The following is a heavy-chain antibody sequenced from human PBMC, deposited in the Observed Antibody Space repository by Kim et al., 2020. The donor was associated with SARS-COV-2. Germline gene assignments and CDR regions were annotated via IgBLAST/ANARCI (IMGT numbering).Heavy chain of an antibody. CDR2: ISSSGSTI. J-gene: IGHJ1*01. V-gene: IGHV3-48*02. CDR1: GFTFRDYG. CDR3: ARGSGWGQLEGMGY. D-gene: IGHD6-13*01. Sequence: GGSLRLSCEASGFTFRDYGMNWVRQAPGKGLEWVSYISSSGSTIYYADSVKGRFEVSRDNAKNSLYLKISGLRDEDTALYLCARGSGWGQLEGMGYWGQG.